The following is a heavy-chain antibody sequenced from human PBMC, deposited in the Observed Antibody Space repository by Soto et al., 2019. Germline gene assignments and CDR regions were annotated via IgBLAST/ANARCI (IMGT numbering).Heavy chain of an antibody. Sequence: SETLSLTXSVSGRSITSSSYYGGWLRQPPGKGLEWIGSIYYSGSTYYNPSLKSRVTISVDTSKNQFSLKLSSVTAADTAVYYCATQEVGGSYVYTFDPWGQGTLVTVSS. J-gene: IGHJ5*02. CDR2: IYYSGST. CDR3: ATQEVGGSYVYTFDP. V-gene: IGHV4-39*01. D-gene: IGHD1-26*01. CDR1: GRSITSSSYY.